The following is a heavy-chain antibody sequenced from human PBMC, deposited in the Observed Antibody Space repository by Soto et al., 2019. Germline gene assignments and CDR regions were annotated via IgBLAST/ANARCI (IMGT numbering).Heavy chain of an antibody. J-gene: IGHJ5*01. CDR3: ARESTVAGTDNWFDS. V-gene: IGHV4-4*07. Sequence: PSETLSLTCTVSGAFISGYYWSWIRQPAGKGLEWIGLIYTSGSTKYSPSLKSRATMSVDTSKKQFSLKLNSVTAADTAVYYCARESTVAGTDNWFDSWGQGTLVTVSS. D-gene: IGHD6-19*01. CDR1: GAFISGYY. CDR2: IYTSGST.